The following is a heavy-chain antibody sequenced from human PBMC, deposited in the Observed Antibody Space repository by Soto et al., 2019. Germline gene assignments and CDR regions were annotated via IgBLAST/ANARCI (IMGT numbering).Heavy chain of an antibody. CDR2: IYYSGST. V-gene: IGHV4-31*03. CDR3: ARVRYCSGGSCYPRFDP. J-gene: IGHJ5*02. Sequence: QVQLQESGPGLVKPSQTLSLTCTVSGGSISSGGYYWSWIRQHPGKGLEWIGYIYYSGSTYYNPSRKRRVTISVDTSKTQFSLKLSSVTAADTAVYYCARVRYCSGGSCYPRFDPWGQGTLVTVSS. D-gene: IGHD2-15*01. CDR1: GGSISSGGYY.